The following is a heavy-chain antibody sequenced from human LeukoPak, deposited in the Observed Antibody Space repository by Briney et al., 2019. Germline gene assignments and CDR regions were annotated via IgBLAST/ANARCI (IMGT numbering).Heavy chain of an antibody. V-gene: IGHV4-38-2*02. CDR3: ARERSGYSLFDY. J-gene: IGHJ4*02. D-gene: IGHD3-22*01. Sequence: SETLSLTCTVSGYSISSGYYWGWIRQPPGKGLEWIGSIYPSGSTYYNPSLKSRATISVDTSKNQFSLRLTSVTAADTAVYYCARERSGYSLFDYWGQGTLVTVSS. CDR2: IYPSGST. CDR1: GYSISSGYY.